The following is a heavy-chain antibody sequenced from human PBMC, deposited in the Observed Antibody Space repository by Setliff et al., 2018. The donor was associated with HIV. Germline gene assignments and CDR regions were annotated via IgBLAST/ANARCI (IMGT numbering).Heavy chain of an antibody. V-gene: IGHV3-7*03. J-gene: IGHJ3*02. CDR2: INQDGST. CDR3: AKDELSMVRGAGAFDI. Sequence: PGGSLRLSCAASGFTFSSYWIIWVRQAPGKGLEWVANINQDGSTYYADSVKGRFTISRDNSKNTLYLQMNSLRAEDTAVYYCAKDELSMVRGAGAFDIWGQGTMVTVSS. CDR1: GFTFSSYW. D-gene: IGHD3-10*01.